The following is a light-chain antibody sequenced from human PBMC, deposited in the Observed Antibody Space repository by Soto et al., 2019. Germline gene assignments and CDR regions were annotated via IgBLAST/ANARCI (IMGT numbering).Light chain of an antibody. V-gene: IGKV3-20*01. CDR1: QSFSRSF. Sequence: EIVLTQSPGTLSLSPGERATLSCRASQSFSRSFLAWYQQRPVQAPRLLLYGASTRATGIPHRFSGSGSGTDFTLSITRLEPEDFAVYYCQQDARSPITFGQGTRLEIK. CDR3: QQDARSPIT. CDR2: GAS. J-gene: IGKJ5*01.